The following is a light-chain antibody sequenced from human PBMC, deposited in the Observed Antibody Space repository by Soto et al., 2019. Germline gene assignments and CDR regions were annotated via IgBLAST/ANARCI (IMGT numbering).Light chain of an antibody. CDR1: SSDVGGYNY. V-gene: IGLV2-14*01. J-gene: IGLJ3*02. CDR3: SSYTSSSTGV. Sequence: QSALTQPASVSGSPGQSITISCTGTSSDVGGYNYVSWYQQHPGKAPKLMIYEVSSRPSGVSNRFSGSKSGNTASLTISGPQAEDEADYYCSSYTSSSTGVFGGGTKLTVL. CDR2: EVS.